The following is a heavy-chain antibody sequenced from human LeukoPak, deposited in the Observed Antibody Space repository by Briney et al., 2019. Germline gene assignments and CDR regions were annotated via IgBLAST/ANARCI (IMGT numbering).Heavy chain of an antibody. J-gene: IGHJ4*02. D-gene: IGHD5-18*01. V-gene: IGHV3-49*04. CDR1: GFSFGDYA. Sequence: GGSLRLSCTASGFSFGDYAMSWVRQAPGKGLEWVGFIRSKTYGGTPEYAASVEGRFTISRDDSKSIAYLQMNSLKTGDTAVYYCTRARGYSYGYIDYWGQGTLVTVSS. CDR2: IRSKTYGGTP. CDR3: TRARGYSYGYIDY.